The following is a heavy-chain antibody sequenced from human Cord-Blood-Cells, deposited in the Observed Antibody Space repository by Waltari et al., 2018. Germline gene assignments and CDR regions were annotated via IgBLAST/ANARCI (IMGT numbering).Heavy chain of an antibody. J-gene: IGHJ5*02. CDR3: ARVYCSSTSCYWFDP. V-gene: IGHV1-8*01. CDR2: MNPNSGNT. CDR1: GYTFPGYD. Sequence: QVPLVQSGAEGKKPGASVKVSCKPSGYTFPGYDSTWVRQATGQGLEWMGWMNPNSGNTGYAQKFQGRVTMTRNTSISTAYMELSSLRSEDTAVYYCARVYCSSTSCYWFDPWGQGTLVTVSS. D-gene: IGHD2-2*01.